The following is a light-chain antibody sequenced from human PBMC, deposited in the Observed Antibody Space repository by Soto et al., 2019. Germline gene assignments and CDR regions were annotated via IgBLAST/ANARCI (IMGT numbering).Light chain of an antibody. J-gene: IGLJ1*01. CDR3: GAWDDSLNGNYV. CDR1: TSNIGSNT. Sequence: QSVLTQPPSASGTPGQRVTISCSGSTSNIGSNTVNWYQQLPGTAPKLLIYNNNERPSGVPDRFSGSKSGNSASPAISGPQSDDESDYYCGAWDDSLNGNYVFGTGTKFTVL. V-gene: IGLV1-44*01. CDR2: NNN.